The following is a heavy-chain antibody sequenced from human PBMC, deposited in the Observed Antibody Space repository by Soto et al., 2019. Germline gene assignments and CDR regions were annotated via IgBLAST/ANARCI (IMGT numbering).Heavy chain of an antibody. CDR3: AREEDCSGGSCFDY. CDR1: GGSISSGDYY. J-gene: IGHJ4*02. V-gene: IGHV4-30-4*01. D-gene: IGHD2-15*01. CDR2: IYYSGST. Sequence: KTSETLSLTCTVSGGSISSGDYYWSWIRQPPGKGLEWIGYIYYSGSTYYNPSLKSRVTISVDTSKNQFSLKLSSVTAADTAVYYCAREEDCSGGSCFDYWGQGTLVTVS.